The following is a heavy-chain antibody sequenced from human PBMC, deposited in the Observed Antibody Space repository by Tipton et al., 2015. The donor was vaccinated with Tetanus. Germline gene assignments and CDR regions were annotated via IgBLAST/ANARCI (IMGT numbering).Heavy chain of an antibody. D-gene: IGHD1-26*01. CDR2: IYQTGTT. CDR3: ARDRHPYRISGAFRGNDALDI. J-gene: IGHJ3*02. V-gene: IGHV4-30-4*01. CDR1: GASFSSGDYY. Sequence: TLSLTCTVSGASFSSGDYYWSWIRKPPGKDLEWIGYIYQTGTTYYNPSLKGRVSMSLDTSKNLFALRLASVTAADTAVYYCARDRHPYRISGAFRGNDALDIWGPGALVTVSS.